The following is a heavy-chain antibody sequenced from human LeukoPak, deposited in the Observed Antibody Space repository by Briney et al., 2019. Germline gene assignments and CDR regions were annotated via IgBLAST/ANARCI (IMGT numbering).Heavy chain of an antibody. V-gene: IGHV4-59*08. CDR2: IYYSGST. CDR3: ARTDSSGYCVWGAFDI. J-gene: IGHJ3*02. CDR1: GGSISSYY. D-gene: IGHD3-22*01. Sequence: PSETLSLTCTVSGGSISSYYWSWIRQPPGKGLEWIGYIYYSGSTNYNPSLKSRVTISVDTSKNQFSLKLSSVTAADTAVYYCARTDSSGYCVWGAFDIWGQGTMVTVSS.